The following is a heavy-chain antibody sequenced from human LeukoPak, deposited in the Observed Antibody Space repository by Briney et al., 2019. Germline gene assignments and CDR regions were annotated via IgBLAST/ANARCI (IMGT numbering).Heavy chain of an antibody. J-gene: IGHJ3*02. Sequence: SETLSLTCSVSGGSVNSYYWSWIRQPPGKGLEWIGYIYTAGRTNYNPSLKSRVTISVDTSKNQFSLKLSSVTAADTAVYYCAKILGSGVWYGFDIWGQGTMVTVSS. CDR3: AKILGSGVWYGFDI. D-gene: IGHD7-27*01. V-gene: IGHV4-4*09. CDR2: IYTAGRT. CDR1: GGSVNSYY.